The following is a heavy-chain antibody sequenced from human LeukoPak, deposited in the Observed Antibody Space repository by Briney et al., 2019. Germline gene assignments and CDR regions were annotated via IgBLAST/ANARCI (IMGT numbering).Heavy chain of an antibody. J-gene: IGHJ6*03. D-gene: IGHD6-6*01. CDR3: AASIEYSSSSGYYYMDV. Sequence: GASVKVSCKASGFTFTSSAVQWVRQARGQRLEWRGWIVVGSGNTNYAQRFQERVTITRDMSTSTAYMELSSLRCEDTAVYYCAASIEYSSSSGYYYMDVWGKGTTVTVSS. CDR1: GFTFTSSA. CDR2: IVVGSGNT. V-gene: IGHV1-58*01.